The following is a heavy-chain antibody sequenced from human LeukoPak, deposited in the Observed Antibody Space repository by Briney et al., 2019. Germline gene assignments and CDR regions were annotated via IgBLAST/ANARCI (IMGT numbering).Heavy chain of an antibody. V-gene: IGHV4-34*01. J-gene: IGHJ6*02. CDR2: INHSGST. CDR3: ARVYPDYDSSGYYYYYYGMDV. D-gene: IGHD3-22*01. CDR1: GFTFSSYS. Sequence: PGGSLRLSCAASGFTFSSYSMNWVRQPPGKGLEWIGEINHSGSTNYNPSLKSRVTISVDTSKNQFSLKLSSVTAADTAVYYCARVYPDYDSSGYYYYYYGMDVWGQGTTVTVSS.